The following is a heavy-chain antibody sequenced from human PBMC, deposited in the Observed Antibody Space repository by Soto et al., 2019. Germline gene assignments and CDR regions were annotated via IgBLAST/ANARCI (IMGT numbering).Heavy chain of an antibody. Sequence: EVQLVESGGGLVQPGGSLRLSCAASGFTCSNYDMHWVRQATGKGLEWVSAIGTAGDTHYPGSVKGRFTISRENAKNSLYLQMNRLRAGDTAVYYCARSRGADFDYWGQGTLVTVSS. CDR1: GFTCSNYD. CDR2: IGTAGDT. V-gene: IGHV3-13*04. J-gene: IGHJ4*02. CDR3: ARSRGADFDY. D-gene: IGHD3-10*01.